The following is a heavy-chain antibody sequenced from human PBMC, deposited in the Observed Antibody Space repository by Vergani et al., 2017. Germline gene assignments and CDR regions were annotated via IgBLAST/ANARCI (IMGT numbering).Heavy chain of an antibody. CDR2: INHSGST. D-gene: IGHD6-19*01. Sequence: QVQLQQWGAGLLKPSETLSLTCAVYGGSFSGYYWSWIRQPPGKGLGWIGEINHSGSTNYNPSLKSRVTISVDTSKNQFSLKLSSVTAADTAVYYCASEGSGWYFGVDYWGQGTLVTVSS. CDR3: ASEGSGWYFGVDY. CDR1: GGSFSGYY. V-gene: IGHV4-34*01. J-gene: IGHJ4*02.